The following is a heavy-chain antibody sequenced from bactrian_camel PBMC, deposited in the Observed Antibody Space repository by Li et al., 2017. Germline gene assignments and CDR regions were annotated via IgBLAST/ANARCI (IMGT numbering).Heavy chain of an antibody. CDR2: ISAGGSSK. V-gene: IGHV3S31*01. J-gene: IGHJ6*01. Sequence: VQLVESGGGLVQPGGSLRLSCATSGFTFSTSPMTWVRQTPGKGLEWVSGISAGGSSKYYADAVKGRFTISTDNAKNTLYLQLNSLKIEDTALYYCATRYDGSWQLSDFGYWGQGTQVTVS. D-gene: IGHD6*01. CDR3: ATRYDGSWQLSDFGY. CDR1: GFTFSTSP.